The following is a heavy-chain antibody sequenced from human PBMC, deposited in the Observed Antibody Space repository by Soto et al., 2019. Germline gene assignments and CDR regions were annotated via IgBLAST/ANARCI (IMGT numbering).Heavy chain of an antibody. CDR3: ASVVPAAMVLTNGVDY. CDR1: GFTFSDYY. Sequence: GGSLRLSCAASGFTFSDYYMSWIRQAPGKGLEWVSYISSSGSTIYYADSVKGRFTISRDNAKNSLYLQMNSLRAEDTAVYYCASVVPAAMVLTNGVDYWGQGTLVTVSS. D-gene: IGHD2-2*01. CDR2: ISSSGSTI. J-gene: IGHJ4*02. V-gene: IGHV3-11*01.